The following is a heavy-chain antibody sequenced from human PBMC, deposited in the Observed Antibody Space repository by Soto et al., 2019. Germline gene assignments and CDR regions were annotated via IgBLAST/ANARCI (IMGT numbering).Heavy chain of an antibody. CDR1: GYSFTSYW. CDR2: IYPGDSDT. Sequence: GESLKISCKGSGYSFTSYWIGWVRQMPGKGLEWMGIIYPGDSDTRYSPSIQGQVTISADKSISTAYLQWSSLKASDTAMYNCARPLYRGRDRGYYGMDVWGQGTTVTVSS. D-gene: IGHD1-26*01. CDR3: ARPLYRGRDRGYYGMDV. J-gene: IGHJ6*02. V-gene: IGHV5-51*01.